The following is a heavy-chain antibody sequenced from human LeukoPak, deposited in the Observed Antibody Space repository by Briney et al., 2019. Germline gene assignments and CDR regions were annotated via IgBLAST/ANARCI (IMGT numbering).Heavy chain of an antibody. V-gene: IGHV3-74*01. D-gene: IGHD4-23*01. CDR2: INSDGSST. Sequence: GGSLRLSWAASGFTFSSYWMLWVRHAPGKGLVWVSRINSDGSSTSYADSVEGRFTISRDNSKNPLYLQMNSLRAEDTAVYYCAKNLGGNVWDYFDYWGQGTLVTVSS. J-gene: IGHJ4*02. CDR3: AKNLGGNVWDYFDY. CDR1: GFTFSSYW.